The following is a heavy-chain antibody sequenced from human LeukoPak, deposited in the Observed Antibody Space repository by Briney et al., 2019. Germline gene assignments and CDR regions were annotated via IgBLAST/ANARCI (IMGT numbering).Heavy chain of an antibody. CDR1: GFTFSSYW. V-gene: IGHV3-7*03. J-gene: IGHJ4*02. D-gene: IGHD3-10*01. CDR3: ARDYYGSGSYYTMGGVNFDY. CDR2: IKQDGSEK. Sequence: GGSLRLSCAASGFTFSSYWMSWVRQAPGKGLEWVANIKQDGSEKYYVDSVKGRFTISRDNAKNSLYLQMNSLRAEDTAVYYCARDYYGSGSYYTMGGVNFDYWGQGTLVTVSS.